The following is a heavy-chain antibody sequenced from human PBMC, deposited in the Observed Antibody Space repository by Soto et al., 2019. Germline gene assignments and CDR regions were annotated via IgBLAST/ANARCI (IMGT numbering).Heavy chain of an antibody. J-gene: IGHJ3*01. CDR3: ARDSYYDILTGYSRNALDV. D-gene: IGHD3-9*01. V-gene: IGHV1-2*02. CDR2: INPNTGGT. CDR1: GYTFAGHY. Sequence: QVQLVQSGAEMKKPGASVKVSCKASGYTFAGHYMHWVRQAPGQGPEWMGWINPNTGGTNYAQRYQGRVTMTRDPSISTAYMELSRLTSDDTAVYYCARDSYYDILTGYSRNALDVWGQGTMVTVSS.